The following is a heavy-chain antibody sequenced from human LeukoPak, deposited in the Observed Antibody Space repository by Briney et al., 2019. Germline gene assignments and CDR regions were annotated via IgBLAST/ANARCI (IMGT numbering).Heavy chain of an antibody. V-gene: IGHV3-30*04. D-gene: IGHD3-22*01. CDR2: ISYDGSNK. CDR3: ASIPLLDYYDSSGAKWPLFDY. J-gene: IGHJ4*02. CDR1: GFTFSSYA. Sequence: PGGSLRLSCAASGFTFSSYAMHWVRQAPGKGLEWVAVISYDGSNKYYADSVKGRFTISRDNSKNTLYLQMNSLRAEDTAVYYCASIPLLDYYDSSGAKWPLFDYWGQGTLVTVSS.